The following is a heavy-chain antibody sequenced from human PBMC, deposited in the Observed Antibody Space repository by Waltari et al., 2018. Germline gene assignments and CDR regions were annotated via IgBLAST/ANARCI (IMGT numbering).Heavy chain of an antibody. D-gene: IGHD1-7*01. J-gene: IGHJ6*03. CDR1: GYTSTGSY. CDR3: ARSTHYNWNYVASYFYYMDV. V-gene: IGHV1-2*02. Sequence: QAQLVQSGPEVKTPGASVKVSCQASGYTSTGSYIHWVRQAPGQGLQWVGYFNPNSGATKYAQNFQGRVTMTRDTSISAIYMHLTSLCSDDTAVYFCARSTHYNWNYVASYFYYMDVWGTGTTITVSS. CDR2: FNPNSGAT.